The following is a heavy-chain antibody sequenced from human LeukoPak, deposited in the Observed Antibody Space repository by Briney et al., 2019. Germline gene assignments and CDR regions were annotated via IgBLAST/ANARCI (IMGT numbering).Heavy chain of an antibody. CDR1: GFIFSDYY. CDR2: IDRSGATA. V-gene: IGHV3-11*01. Sequence: GGSLRLSCAASGFIFSDYYMTWIRQAPGKGLDWVSYIDRSGATAFYADSVKGRFTLSRDNARNSLHLQMNDLRPEDSAVYYCGLSSMNPSYYYGIDVWGQGTTVRVSS. J-gene: IGHJ6*02. CDR3: GLSSMNPSYYYGIDV. D-gene: IGHD6-19*01.